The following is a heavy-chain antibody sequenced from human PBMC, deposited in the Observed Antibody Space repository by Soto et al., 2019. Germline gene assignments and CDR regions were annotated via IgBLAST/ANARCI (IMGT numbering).Heavy chain of an antibody. CDR1: GDSMNNGDYF. V-gene: IGHV4-30-4*01. CDR2: TSYSGST. CDR3: ARDRAHFYESSGRLDL. J-gene: IGHJ4*02. D-gene: IGHD3-22*01. Sequence: PSETLSLTCSVSGDSMNNGDYFWTWIRQTPGKGQQWIGYTSYSGSTFYNPSLKTRLAMSVDTSKNQFSVRLRSVTAADTAVYYCARDRAHFYESSGRLDLWGQGMLVTVSS.